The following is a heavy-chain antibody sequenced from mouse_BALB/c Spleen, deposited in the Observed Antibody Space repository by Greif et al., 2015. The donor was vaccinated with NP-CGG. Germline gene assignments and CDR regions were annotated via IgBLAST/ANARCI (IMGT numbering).Heavy chain of an antibody. Sequence: EVKLVESGPELVKPGASVKISCKASGYSFTGYFMNWVKQSHGKSLEWIGRINPYNGDTFYNQKFKGKATLTVDKSSSTAHRELLSLTSEDSAVYYCGREGVYGYDEFAYWGQGTLVTVSA. V-gene: IGHV1-37*01. D-gene: IGHD2-2*01. CDR2: INPYNGDT. CDR3: GREGVYGYDEFAY. J-gene: IGHJ3*01. CDR1: GYSFTGYF.